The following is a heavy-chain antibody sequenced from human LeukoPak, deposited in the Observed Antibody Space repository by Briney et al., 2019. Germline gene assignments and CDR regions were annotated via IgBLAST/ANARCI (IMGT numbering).Heavy chain of an antibody. CDR1: GFTVGDNF. CDR2: IYSGGTP. J-gene: IGHJ4*02. Sequence: GGSLRLSCAASGFTVGDNFMSWVRQAPGKGLEWVSVIYSGGTPYYADSVKGRFTISRDNSKNTLYLQMNSLRAEDTAVYYCARLRGYGYGGNFDSWGQGTLVTVSS. D-gene: IGHD5-18*01. CDR3: ARLRGYGYGGNFDS. V-gene: IGHV3-53*01.